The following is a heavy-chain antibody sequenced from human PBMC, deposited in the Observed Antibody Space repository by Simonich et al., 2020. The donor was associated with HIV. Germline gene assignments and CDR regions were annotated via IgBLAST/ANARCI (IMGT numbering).Heavy chain of an antibody. V-gene: IGHV5-51*03. D-gene: IGHD7-27*01. J-gene: IGHJ5*02. Sequence: EVQLVQSGAAVKKPGESLKISCKGSGYNFPNYWIGWVRQMPGKGLEWMGISAPGDSDTTYSPSFQGLVTISADKSISTAYLQWISLKASDTAMYYCAKSNGNWFDPWGQGSLVTVSS. CDR1: GYNFPNYW. CDR2: SAPGDSDT. CDR3: AKSNGNWFDP.